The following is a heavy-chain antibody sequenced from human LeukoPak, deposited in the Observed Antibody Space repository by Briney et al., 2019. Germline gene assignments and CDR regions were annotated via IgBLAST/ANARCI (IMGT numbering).Heavy chain of an antibody. CDR1: GFTFSSYA. CDR2: ISYDGSNK. V-gene: IGHV3-30-3*01. D-gene: IGHD4-23*01. CDR3: ASPYGGNSGAFDY. J-gene: IGHJ4*02. Sequence: PGGSLRLSCAASGFTFSSYAMHWVRQAPGKGLEWVAVISYDGSNKYYADSVKGRFTISRDNSKNTLYLQMNSLRAEDTAVYYCASPYGGNSGAFDYWGQGTLVTVSS.